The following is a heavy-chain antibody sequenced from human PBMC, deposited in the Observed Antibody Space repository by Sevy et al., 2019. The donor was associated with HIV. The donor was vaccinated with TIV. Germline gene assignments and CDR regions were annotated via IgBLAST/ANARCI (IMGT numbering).Heavy chain of an antibody. J-gene: IGHJ3*02. Sequence: ASVKVSCKASGYTFTGYYMHWVRQAPGQGLEWIGWINPNSGGTNYAQKFQGRVTMTRDTSISTAYMELSRLRSDDTAVYYCARDQVAAAPQYAFDIWGQGTMVTVSS. CDR1: GYTFTGYY. D-gene: IGHD6-13*01. CDR3: ARDQVAAAPQYAFDI. CDR2: INPNSGGT. V-gene: IGHV1-2*02.